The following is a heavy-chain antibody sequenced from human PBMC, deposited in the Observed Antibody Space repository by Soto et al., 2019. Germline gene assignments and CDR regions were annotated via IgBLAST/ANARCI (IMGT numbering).Heavy chain of an antibody. CDR1: GGTFSSYA. V-gene: IGHV1-69*12. D-gene: IGHD3-22*01. CDR2: IIPMFGTA. Sequence: QVQLVQSGAEVKKPGSSVKVSCKASGGTFSSYAISWVRQAPGQGLEWMGGIIPMFGTADYAQKFQGRVTITADEYTSTAYMELSSLRSEDTAVYYCASHYYDSSGYNYYCGMDVWGQGTTVTVSS. CDR3: ASHYYDSSGYNYYCGMDV. J-gene: IGHJ6*02.